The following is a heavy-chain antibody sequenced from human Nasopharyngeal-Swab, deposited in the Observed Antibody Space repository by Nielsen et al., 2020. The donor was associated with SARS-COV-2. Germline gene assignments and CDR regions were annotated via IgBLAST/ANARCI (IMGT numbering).Heavy chain of an antibody. V-gene: IGHV3-13*01. J-gene: IGHJ6*03. CDR2: IGAAGGT. D-gene: IGHD2-2*01. CDR1: GLTFSSND. Sequence: GESLKISCAASGLTFSSNDMHWVRLPRGKGLEWVSAIGAAGGTYYPDSVKGRFTISRENAKNSLYLQMNSLRAEDTAIYYCVKGMPQSGGMDVWGKGTTVSVSS. CDR3: VKGMPQSGGMDV.